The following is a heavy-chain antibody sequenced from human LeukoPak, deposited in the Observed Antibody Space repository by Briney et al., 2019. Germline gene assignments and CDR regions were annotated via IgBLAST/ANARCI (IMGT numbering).Heavy chain of an antibody. V-gene: IGHV3-23*01. CDR2: ISGSSGIT. CDR1: GFTFINYA. CDR3: VSSRWLADFFES. D-gene: IGHD6-19*01. Sequence: GGSLRLSCAASGFTFINYAMTWVRQAPGKGLEWVSGISGSSGITFYADSVKGRFTISRDNSKNTLYLQMNSLRAEDTAIYYCVSSRWLADFFESWGQGILVTVSS. J-gene: IGHJ4*02.